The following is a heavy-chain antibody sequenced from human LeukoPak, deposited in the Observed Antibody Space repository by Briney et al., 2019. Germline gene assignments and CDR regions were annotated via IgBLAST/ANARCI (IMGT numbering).Heavy chain of an antibody. D-gene: IGHD4-17*01. CDR3: AKEVSDYGDYVEAFDV. CDR2: IRGIGGVT. CDR1: GFTFSSYA. Sequence: GGSLRLSCAASGFTFSSYAMNWVRQAPGKGLEWVSSIRGIGGVTYYTDSVKGRFTISRDNSNNTLYLQMNSLTAEDTAVYYCAKEVSDYGDYVEAFDVWGQGTLVTVSS. V-gene: IGHV3-23*01. J-gene: IGHJ3*01.